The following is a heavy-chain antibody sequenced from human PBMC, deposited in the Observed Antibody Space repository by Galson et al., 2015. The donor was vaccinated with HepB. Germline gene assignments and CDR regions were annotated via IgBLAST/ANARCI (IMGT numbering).Heavy chain of an antibody. CDR1: GYTFTNFA. V-gene: IGHV1-3*01. D-gene: IGHD6-13*01. CDR2: INAGNGNT. J-gene: IGHJ6*02. CDR3: ARDLYSSSWTPGDGMDV. Sequence: SVKVSCKASGYTFTNFAMNWVRQAPGQRLEWMGWINAGNGNTKYSQKFQGRVTITRDTSASTAYMELSSLRSEDTAVYYCARDLYSSSWTPGDGMDVWGQGTTVTVSS.